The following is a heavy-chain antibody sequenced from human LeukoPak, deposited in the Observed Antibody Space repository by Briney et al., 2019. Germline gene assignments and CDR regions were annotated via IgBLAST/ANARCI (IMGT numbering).Heavy chain of an antibody. CDR2: INPNSGGT. D-gene: IGHD2-2*01. V-gene: IGHV1-2*02. Sequence: ASVKVSCKASGYTFTGYYMHWVRQAPGQGLEWMGWINPNSGGTKYAQNFQGRVIMTTDTSISAAYMELSSLRSDDTAIYYCARSPYCTSTSCYGGFDYWGQGTLVTVSS. J-gene: IGHJ4*02. CDR1: GYTFTGYY. CDR3: ARSPYCTSTSCYGGFDY.